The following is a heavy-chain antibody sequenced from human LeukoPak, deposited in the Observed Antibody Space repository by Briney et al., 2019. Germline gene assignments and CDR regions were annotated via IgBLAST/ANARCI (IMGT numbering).Heavy chain of an antibody. V-gene: IGHV4-59*01. CDR3: ARGRILTGYHY. CDR2: MYYSGST. J-gene: IGHJ4*02. Sequence: SETLSLTCTVSGXSISSYYGSWIRQPPGKGLEWIGYMYYSGSTNYNPSLKNRVTISVDTSKNQFSLKLSSVTAADTAVYYCARGRILTGYHYWGQGTLVTVSS. CDR1: GXSISSYY. D-gene: IGHD3-9*01.